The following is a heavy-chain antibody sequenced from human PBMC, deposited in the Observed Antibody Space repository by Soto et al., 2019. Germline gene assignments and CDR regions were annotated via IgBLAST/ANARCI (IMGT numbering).Heavy chain of an antibody. Sequence: EGSLRLSCAASGFTFSSYCMHWVRQAPGKGLEWVSFIRCGGSTIYYADSVKGRFTISRDNAKNSLYLQMNSLRAEDTAVYYCARVVEARFDPWGQGTLVTVSS. J-gene: IGHJ5*02. CDR1: GFTFSSYC. D-gene: IGHD6-25*01. V-gene: IGHV3-48*04. CDR3: ARVVEARFDP. CDR2: IRCGGSTI.